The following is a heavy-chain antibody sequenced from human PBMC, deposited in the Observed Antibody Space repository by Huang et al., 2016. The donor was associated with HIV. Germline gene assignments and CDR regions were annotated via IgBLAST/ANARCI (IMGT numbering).Heavy chain of an antibody. J-gene: IGHJ6*02. CDR1: GFMFSDYY. CDR2: NSNNGRLM. CDR3: ARDISSHFDTTSYTFDYGLDL. Sequence: QGRLVESGGAVVKPGGSLRLSCAASGFMFSDYYLNWVRQVPGKGRELVSLNSNNGRLMYYEGSVRGRFTISRDNAKNSVFLQMTSLRVEDTAVYYCARDISSHFDTTSYTFDYGLDLWGQGTTVTVSS. D-gene: IGHD3-22*01. V-gene: IGHV3-11*01.